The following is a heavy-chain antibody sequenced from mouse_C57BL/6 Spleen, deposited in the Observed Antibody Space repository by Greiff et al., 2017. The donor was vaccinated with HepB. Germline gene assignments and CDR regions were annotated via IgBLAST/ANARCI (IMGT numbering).Heavy chain of an antibody. CDR2: IYPGNSDT. CDR3: TKEDTNWFAY. J-gene: IGHJ3*01. D-gene: IGHD1-1*01. V-gene: IGHV1-5*01. Sequence: EVQLQQSGTVLARPGASVKMSCKTSGYTFTSYWMHWVKQRPGQGLEWIGAIYPGNSDTSYNQKFKGKAKQTAVTSASRAYMELSSLTNEDSAVYYCTKEDTNWFAYWGQGTLVTVSA. CDR1: GYTFTSYW.